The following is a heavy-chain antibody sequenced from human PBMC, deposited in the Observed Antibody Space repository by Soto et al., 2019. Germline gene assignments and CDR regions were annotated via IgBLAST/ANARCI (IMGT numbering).Heavy chain of an antibody. D-gene: IGHD6-19*01. CDR1: GYSIRSSDW. CDR3: ARMAVTTFYYYAMDV. Sequence: ETLSLTCAVYGYSIRSSDWWGWIRHPPGKGLEWIGYITHGGSTNYNPSLKRRVTMSVDPSKNQFSLNLTSVTAVDTAVYYCARMAVTTFYYYAMDVWGQGTTATVSS. CDR2: ITHGGST. J-gene: IGHJ6*02. V-gene: IGHV4-28*01.